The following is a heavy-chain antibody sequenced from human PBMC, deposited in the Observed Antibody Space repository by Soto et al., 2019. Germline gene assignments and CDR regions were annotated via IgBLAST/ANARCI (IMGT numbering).Heavy chain of an antibody. Sequence: QIQLVQSEGELKQPGASGKVSCTTSGYRFKSYGICWVRQAPGQGLERMGYISPNSGDTTYARTYRDRVTMTTDTLTTTAYMELRSLNSDDPAIYYCVREMWTTSGPQNVFDFWGQGTLVTVSS. CDR3: VREMWTTSGPQNVFDF. V-gene: IGHV1-18*01. CDR1: GYRFKSYG. J-gene: IGHJ4*02. D-gene: IGHD2-2*01. CDR2: ISPNSGDT.